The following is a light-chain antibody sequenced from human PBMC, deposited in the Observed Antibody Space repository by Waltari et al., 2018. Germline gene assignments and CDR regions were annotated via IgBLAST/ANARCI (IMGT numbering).Light chain of an antibody. V-gene: IGLV2-11*01. CDR3: CSFTEEV. J-gene: IGLJ3*02. CDR2: DVN. Sequence: QSALAQPRSVSGSPGQYVTTSCSATTTDVSGYDYVSWYQQHPGKGPKLIIFDVNRRPSGVPDRFSGSKTGNMASLTISGLQPEDEAIYYCCSFTEEVFGGGTTVTVL. CDR1: TTDVSGYDY.